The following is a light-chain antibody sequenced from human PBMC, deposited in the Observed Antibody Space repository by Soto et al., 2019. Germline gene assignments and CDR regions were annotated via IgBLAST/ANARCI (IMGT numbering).Light chain of an antibody. CDR3: SSHAGSEGGGV. CDR1: SSDVGGYTY. Sequence: QSALTQPPSASGSPGQSVTISCTGTSSDVGGYTYVSWYQQHPGKAPKVMIYDVNKRPSGVPDRFSGSKSGNTASLTVSGLQAEDEADYYCSSHAGSEGGGVFGTGTKLTVL. CDR2: DVN. V-gene: IGLV2-8*01. J-gene: IGLJ1*01.